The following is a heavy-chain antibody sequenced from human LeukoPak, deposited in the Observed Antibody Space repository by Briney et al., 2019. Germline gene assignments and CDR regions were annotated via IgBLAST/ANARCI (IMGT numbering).Heavy chain of an antibody. CDR2: INPSGGST. V-gene: IGHV1-46*03. D-gene: IGHD1-26*01. CDR1: GYTFTSYY. CDR3: ARGSGAQGRRWDY. J-gene: IGHJ4*02. Sequence: RASVKVSCRASGYTFTSYYMHWVRQAPGQGLEWMGVINPSGGSTSYAQKFQGRVTMTRDTSASTVYMELSSLRSEDTAVYYCARGSGAQGRRWDYWGQGTWSRSPQ.